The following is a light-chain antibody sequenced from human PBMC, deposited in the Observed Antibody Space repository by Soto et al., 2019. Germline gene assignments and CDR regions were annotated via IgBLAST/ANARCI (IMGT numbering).Light chain of an antibody. CDR2: DVS. CDR3: GSCAGSSTYV. V-gene: IGLV2-11*01. CDR1: SSDVGGYNY. Sequence: QSALNQPRSVCGSPGQSVTISCTGTSSDVGGYNYVSWYQHHPGKAPKLMIYDVSKRPSGVPDRFSGSKSGNTASLTISGRQAEDEADYYCGSCAGSSTYVFGTGSKLAV. J-gene: IGLJ1*01.